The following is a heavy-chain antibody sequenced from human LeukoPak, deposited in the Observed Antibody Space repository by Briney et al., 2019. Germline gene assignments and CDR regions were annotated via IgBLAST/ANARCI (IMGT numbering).Heavy chain of an antibody. CDR1: GFTFSSYW. D-gene: IGHD2-2*03. CDR2: IKQDGSEK. Sequence: GGSLRLSCAASGFTFSSYWMSWVRQAPGKGLEWVANIKQDGSEKYYVDSVKGRFTISRDNAKNSLYLQMNSLRAEDTAVYYCARGGYCSSTSCYGDWFDPWGQGTLVTVSS. V-gene: IGHV3-7*01. CDR3: ARGGYCSSTSCYGDWFDP. J-gene: IGHJ5*02.